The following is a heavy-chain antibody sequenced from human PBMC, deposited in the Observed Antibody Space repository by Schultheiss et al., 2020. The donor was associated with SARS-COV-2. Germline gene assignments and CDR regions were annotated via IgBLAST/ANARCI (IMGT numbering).Heavy chain of an antibody. V-gene: IGHV3-30*04. Sequence: GGSLRLSCAASGFTFSSYAMHWVRQAPGKGLEWVAVISYDGSNREYVDSVKGRFTISRDNSKNAVYLQMNGLRAEDTGVYYCAKDSAGDNWGQGTMVTVSS. J-gene: IGHJ3*02. CDR3: AKDSAGDN. CDR1: GFTFSSYA. D-gene: IGHD3-10*01. CDR2: ISYDGSNR.